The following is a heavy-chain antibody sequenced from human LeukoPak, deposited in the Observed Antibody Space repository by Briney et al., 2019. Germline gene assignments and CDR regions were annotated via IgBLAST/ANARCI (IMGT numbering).Heavy chain of an antibody. V-gene: IGHV3-43*01. Sequence: PGGSLRLSCAASGFTFDDYVMHWVRHAPGKGLEWVSLIGWDGVTTHYADSVKGRFTISRDNTKNSLYLQMNSLRNEDTAVYYCAKGSTFNIFTDNLYYLGQGTLVTVSS. CDR3: AKGSTFNIFTDNLYY. CDR2: IGWDGVTT. D-gene: IGHD3-9*01. CDR1: GFTFDDYV. J-gene: IGHJ4*02.